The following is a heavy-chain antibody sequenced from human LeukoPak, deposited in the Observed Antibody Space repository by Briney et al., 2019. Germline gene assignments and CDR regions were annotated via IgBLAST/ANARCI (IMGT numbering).Heavy chain of an antibody. CDR1: GFSFRTYA. CDR2: ISYDGSTK. V-gene: IGHV3-30-3*01. D-gene: IGHD6-19*01. CDR3: ARAHAEQWLVSAL. J-gene: IGHJ4*02. Sequence: GRSLRLSRAASGFSFRTYAIHWVRQAPGKGLEWVAFISYDGSTKYYADSVKGRFTISRDNSNNALSLQMNSLRVEDTAVYYCARAHAEQWLVSALWGQGTLVTVSS.